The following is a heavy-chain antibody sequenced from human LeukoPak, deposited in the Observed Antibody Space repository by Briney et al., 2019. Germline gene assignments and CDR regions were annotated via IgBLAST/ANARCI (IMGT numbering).Heavy chain of an antibody. CDR3: ARPIAAAGTVGAFDI. CDR2: TNSDGSST. D-gene: IGHD6-13*01. Sequence: GGSLRLSCAASGVTFRSYLMHWVRQAPGKGLVWVSRTNSDGSSTSYADSVKGRFTISRDNAKNSLYPQMNSLRAEDTAVYYCARPIAAAGTVGAFDIWGQGTMVTVSS. CDR1: GVTFRSYL. V-gene: IGHV3-74*01. J-gene: IGHJ3*02.